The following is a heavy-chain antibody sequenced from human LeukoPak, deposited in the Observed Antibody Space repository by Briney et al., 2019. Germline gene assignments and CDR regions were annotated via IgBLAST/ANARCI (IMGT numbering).Heavy chain of an antibody. Sequence: GGSLRLSCAASGFTFSSYEMNWVRQAPGKGLEWVSYISSSGSTIYYADSVKGRFTISRDNAKSSLYLQMNSLRAEDTAVYYCARFGEFMYYYYGMDVWGKGTTVTVSS. V-gene: IGHV3-48*03. CDR1: GFTFSSYE. CDR2: ISSSGSTI. CDR3: ARFGEFMYYYYGMDV. D-gene: IGHD3-10*01. J-gene: IGHJ6*04.